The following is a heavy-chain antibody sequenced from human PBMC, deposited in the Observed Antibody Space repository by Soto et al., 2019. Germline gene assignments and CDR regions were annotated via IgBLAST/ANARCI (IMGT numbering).Heavy chain of an antibody. D-gene: IGHD6-13*01. CDR1: GFTFSSYG. J-gene: IGHJ6*02. CDR2: IWYDGSNK. CDR3: ARKVGLTSSWYKRGYYGMDV. Sequence: QVQLVESGGGVVQPGRSLRLSCAASGFTFSSYGMHWVRQAPGKGLEWVAVIWYDGSNKYYADSVKGRFTISRDNSKNTLYLQMNSLRAEDTAVYYCARKVGLTSSWYKRGYYGMDVWGQGTTVTVSS. V-gene: IGHV3-33*01.